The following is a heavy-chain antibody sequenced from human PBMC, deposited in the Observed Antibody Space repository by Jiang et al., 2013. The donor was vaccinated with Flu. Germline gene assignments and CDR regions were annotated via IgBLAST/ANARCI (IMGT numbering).Heavy chain of an antibody. J-gene: IGHJ3*02. D-gene: IGHD2-2*01. CDR2: IYYTGST. CDR1: GGSISSYY. CDR3: ARDCNSTSCYLAFDI. V-gene: IGHV4-59*01. Sequence: GLVKPSETLSLICTVSGGSISSYYWSWIRQPPGKGLEWIGYIYYTGSTNYNPSLKSRVTISADTSNNQFSLKLSSVTTADTAVYYCARDCNSTSCYLAFDIWGQGDNGHRLF.